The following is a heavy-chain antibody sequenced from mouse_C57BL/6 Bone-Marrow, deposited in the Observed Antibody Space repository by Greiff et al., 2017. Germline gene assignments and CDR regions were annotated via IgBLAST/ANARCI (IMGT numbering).Heavy chain of an antibody. D-gene: IGHD3-1*01. J-gene: IGHJ4*01. CDR3: ASAKSSDVGGAMDY. Sequence: QVQLQQPGAELVKPGASVKMSCKASGYTFTSYWITWVKQRPGQGLEWIGDIYPGSGSTNYNEKFKSKATLTVDTSSSTAYMQLSSLTSEDSAVYYCASAKSSDVGGAMDYWCQGTSVTVSS. CDR1: GYTFTSYW. CDR2: IYPGSGST. V-gene: IGHV1-55*01.